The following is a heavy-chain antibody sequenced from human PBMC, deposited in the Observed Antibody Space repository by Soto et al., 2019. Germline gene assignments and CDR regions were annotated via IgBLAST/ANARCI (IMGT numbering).Heavy chain of an antibody. CDR3: AKEGLGDFWSGYNYYYYYGMDV. D-gene: IGHD3-3*01. J-gene: IGHJ6*02. CDR1: GFTFSSYA. Sequence: EVQLLESGGGLVQPGGSLRLSCAASGFTFSSYAMSWVRQAPGKGLEWVSAISGSGGSTYYADSVKGRFTISRDNSKNTLYLQMNSLRAEDTAVYYCAKEGLGDFWSGYNYYYYYGMDVWGQGTTVTVSS. V-gene: IGHV3-23*01. CDR2: ISGSGGST.